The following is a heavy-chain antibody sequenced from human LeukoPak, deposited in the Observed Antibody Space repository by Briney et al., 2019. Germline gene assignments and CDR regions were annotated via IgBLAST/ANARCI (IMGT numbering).Heavy chain of an antibody. Sequence: GASVKVSCKASGYTFTTYGISWVRQAPGQGPEWMGWISTYSGNTHYAQELQGRVTLTTDTSTSTAYMDLRSLRSDDTAVYYCASGGREDVVVVVAYFDYWGQGTLVTVSS. CDR2: ISTYSGNT. CDR1: GYTFTTYG. D-gene: IGHD2-15*01. CDR3: ASGGREDVVVVVAYFDY. V-gene: IGHV1-18*01. J-gene: IGHJ4*02.